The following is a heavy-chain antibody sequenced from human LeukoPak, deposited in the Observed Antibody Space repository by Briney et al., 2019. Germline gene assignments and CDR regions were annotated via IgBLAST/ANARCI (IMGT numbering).Heavy chain of an antibody. J-gene: IGHJ6*03. CDR1: GGSISSSSYY. D-gene: IGHD2-8*01. Sequence: NPSETLSLTCTVSGGSISSSSYYWGWIRQPPGKGLEWIGSIYYSGSTNYNPSLKSRVTISVDTSKNQFSLKLSSVTAADTAVYYCARTVPTIVLMVYKHYYYYYMDVWGKGTTVTVSS. V-gene: IGHV4-39*07. CDR2: IYYSGST. CDR3: ARTVPTIVLMVYKHYYYYYMDV.